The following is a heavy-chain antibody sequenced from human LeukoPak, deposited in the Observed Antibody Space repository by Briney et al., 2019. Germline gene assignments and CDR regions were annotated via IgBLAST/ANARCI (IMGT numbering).Heavy chain of an antibody. CDR1: GFTVSSNY. Sequence: GGSLRLSCAASGFTVSSNYMSWVRHAPGQGLEWGSVTYSGGSTYYADSVKGGFTISRDNSKNTLYLQMNSLRAEDTAVYYCARGGPGEDDILTGSHDYWGQGTLVTVSS. D-gene: IGHD3-9*01. V-gene: IGHV3-53*01. J-gene: IGHJ4*02. CDR2: TYSGGST. CDR3: ARGGPGEDDILTGSHDY.